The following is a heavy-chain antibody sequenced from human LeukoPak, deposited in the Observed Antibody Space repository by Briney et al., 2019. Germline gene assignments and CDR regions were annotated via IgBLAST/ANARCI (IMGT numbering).Heavy chain of an antibody. CDR3: ARVSRHLGYSSSGWFDP. CDR1: GYTFTSYD. J-gene: IGHJ5*02. D-gene: IGHD6-13*01. CDR2: MNPNSGNT. V-gene: IGHV1-8*01. Sequence: ASVKVSCKASGYTFTSYDINWVRQATGQGLEWMGWMNPNSGNTGYAQKFQGRVTMTRSTSISTAYMELSSLRSEDTAVYYCARVSRHLGYSSSGWFDPWGQGTLVTVSS.